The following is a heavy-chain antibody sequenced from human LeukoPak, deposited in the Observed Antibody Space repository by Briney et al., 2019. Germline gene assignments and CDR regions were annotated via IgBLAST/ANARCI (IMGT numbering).Heavy chain of an antibody. CDR1: GFTFSSYA. D-gene: IGHD3-22*01. V-gene: IGHV3-23*01. CDR3: AKASAGYYDSSGYPWDY. J-gene: IGHJ4*02. CDR2: ISGSGGST. Sequence: GGPLRLSCAASGFTFSSYAMSWVRQAPGKGLEWVSIISGSGGSTHYADSVKGRFTISRDNSKNTLYMQMNSLRAEDTAVYYCAKASAGYYDSSGYPWDYWGQGTLVTVSS.